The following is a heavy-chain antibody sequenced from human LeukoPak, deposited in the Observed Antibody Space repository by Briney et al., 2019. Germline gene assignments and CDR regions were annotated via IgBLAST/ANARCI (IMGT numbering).Heavy chain of an antibody. J-gene: IGHJ4*02. CDR1: GFTVSSNY. V-gene: IGHV3-66*01. CDR2: IYSGGST. D-gene: IGHD1-26*01. Sequence: GGSLRLSCAASGFTVSSNYMSWVRQAPGKGLEWVSVIYSGGSTYYADSVKGRFTISRDNSKNTLYLQMNSLRAEDTAVYYCARGEMGSRWDFDYWGQGTLVTVSS. CDR3: ARGEMGSRWDFDY.